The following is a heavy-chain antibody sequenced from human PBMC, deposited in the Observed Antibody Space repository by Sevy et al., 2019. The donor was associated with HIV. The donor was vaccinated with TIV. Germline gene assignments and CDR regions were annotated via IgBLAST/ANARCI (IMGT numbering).Heavy chain of an antibody. CDR1: GFTFDDYT. D-gene: IGHD3-22*01. CDR3: AKGYYYDSSGYCS. V-gene: IGHV3-43*01. J-gene: IGHJ5*02. Sequence: GGSLRLSCAASGFTFDDYTMHWVRQAPGKGLEWVSLISWDGGSTYYADSVKGRFTISRDNSKNSLYLQMNSLRTEDTALYYCAKGYYYDSSGYCSWGQGTLVTVSS. CDR2: ISWDGGST.